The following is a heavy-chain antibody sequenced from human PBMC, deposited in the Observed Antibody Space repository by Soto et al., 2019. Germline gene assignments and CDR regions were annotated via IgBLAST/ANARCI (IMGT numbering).Heavy chain of an antibody. CDR1: GGSISSGGYS. CDR3: ARGGYYYDSSGYYDY. Sequence: QLQLQESGSGLVKPSQTLSLTCAVSGGSISSGGYSWSWIRQPPGNGLEWIGYIYHSGSIYYNPSLKSRVTISVDRSKNQFSLKLSSVTAADTAVYYCARGGYYYDSSGYYDYWGQGTLVTVSS. CDR2: IYHSGSI. D-gene: IGHD3-22*01. V-gene: IGHV4-30-2*01. J-gene: IGHJ4*02.